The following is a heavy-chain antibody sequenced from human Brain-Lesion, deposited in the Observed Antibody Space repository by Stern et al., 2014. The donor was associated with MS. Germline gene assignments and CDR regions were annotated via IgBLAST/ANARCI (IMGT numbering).Heavy chain of an antibody. D-gene: IGHD2-15*01. CDR2: IYYSGNP. J-gene: IGHJ5*02. CDR1: GGSVSSTSYA. Sequence: QVQLQESGPGLVKPSETLSLTCTVAGGSVSSTSYAWAWIRQPPGKGLEWIGTIYYSGNPYYSPSLTSRLTISLDTSKHQFSLQRSSVTAADTAVYYCAGEEDIRYCSGGSCTGNWFDPWGQGTLVTVSS. CDR3: AGEEDIRYCSGGSCTGNWFDP. V-gene: IGHV4-39*01.